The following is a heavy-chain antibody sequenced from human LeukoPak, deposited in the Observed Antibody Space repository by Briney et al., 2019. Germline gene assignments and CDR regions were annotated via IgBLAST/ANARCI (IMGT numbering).Heavy chain of an antibody. CDR3: ARLTMVRSPTFDY. J-gene: IGHJ4*02. CDR2: IKQDGSEK. Sequence: QSGGSLRLSCAASGFTFSSYWMSWVRQAPGKGLEWVANIKQDGSEKYYVDSVKGRFTISRDNAKNSLYLQVNSLRAEDTAVYYCARLTMVRSPTFDYWGQGTLVTVSS. V-gene: IGHV3-7*01. D-gene: IGHD3-10*01. CDR1: GFTFSSYW.